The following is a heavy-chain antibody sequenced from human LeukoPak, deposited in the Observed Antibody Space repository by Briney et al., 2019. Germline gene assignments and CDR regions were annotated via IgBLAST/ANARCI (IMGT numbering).Heavy chain of an antibody. CDR1: DDSISSGAYY. V-gene: IGHV4-30-2*01. Sequence: TSETLSLTCTVSDDSISSGAYYWTWIRQPPGKGLEWIGYISHSGSTYYNPSLKSRVTISVDTSKNQFSLKLSSVTAADTAVYYCASGSYYFYWGQGTLVTVSS. D-gene: IGHD1-26*01. J-gene: IGHJ4*02. CDR3: ASGSYYFY. CDR2: ISHSGST.